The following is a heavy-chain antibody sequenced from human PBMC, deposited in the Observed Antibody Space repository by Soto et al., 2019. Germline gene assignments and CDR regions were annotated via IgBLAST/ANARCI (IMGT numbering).Heavy chain of an antibody. D-gene: IGHD3-22*01. CDR3: ARGGSSGYLTRFRDY. CDR1: GGSVSSGSYY. Sequence: SETLSLTCTVSGGSVSSGSYYWSWIRQPPGKGLEWIGYIYYSGSTNYNPSLKSRVTISVDTSKNQFSLKLSSVTAADTAVYYCARGGSSGYLTRFRDYWGQGTLVTVSS. V-gene: IGHV4-61*01. CDR2: IYYSGST. J-gene: IGHJ4*02.